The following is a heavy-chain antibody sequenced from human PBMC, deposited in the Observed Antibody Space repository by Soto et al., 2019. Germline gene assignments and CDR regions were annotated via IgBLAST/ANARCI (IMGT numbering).Heavy chain of an antibody. CDR2: IKDKKGGATT. CDR3: TADLPGHGGGCEFDY. V-gene: IGHV3-15*07. CDR1: GFTFISAW. J-gene: IGHJ4*01. D-gene: IGHD2-21*01. Sequence: EVQLVESGGGLVKPGGPLRLSCAASGFTFISAWMNWVRQAPGKGLEWVGRIKDKKGGATTDYAAPVKGRFIISRDDSENTLYLQMDSLTTEDTAIYYCTADLPGHGGGCEFDYWGQGTLVTVSS.